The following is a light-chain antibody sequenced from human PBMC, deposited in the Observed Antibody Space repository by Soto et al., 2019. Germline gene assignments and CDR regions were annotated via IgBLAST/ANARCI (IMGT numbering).Light chain of an antibody. Sequence: LTQPASVSGSPGQSITISCTGTSSDIGGYNYVSWYQQHPGKAPKYMIYDVSNRPSGVSNRFSGSKSGNTASLTISGLQAGDEADYYCSSYTSSTSYVFGTGTKVTVL. CDR3: SSYTSSTSYV. CDR2: DVS. V-gene: IGLV2-14*01. J-gene: IGLJ1*01. CDR1: SSDIGGYNY.